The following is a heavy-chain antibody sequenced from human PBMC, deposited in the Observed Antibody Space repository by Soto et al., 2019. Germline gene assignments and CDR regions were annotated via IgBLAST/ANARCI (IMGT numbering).Heavy chain of an antibody. CDR3: AMVLRYFDWFQTPFWFDP. Sequence: PSETLSLTCTVSGGSISSYYWSWIRQPPGKGLEWIGYIYYSGSTNYNPSLKSRVTISVDTSKNQFSLKLSSVTAADTAVYYCAMVLRYFDWFQTPFWFDPWGQGTLVTVSS. V-gene: IGHV4-59*12. CDR2: IYYSGST. CDR1: GGSISSYY. D-gene: IGHD3-9*01. J-gene: IGHJ5*02.